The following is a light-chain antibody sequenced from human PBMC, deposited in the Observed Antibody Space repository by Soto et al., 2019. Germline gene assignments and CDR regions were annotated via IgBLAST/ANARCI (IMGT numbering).Light chain of an antibody. Sequence: VMTQSPATLYVSQGERATLSCRASQSVSSNLAWYQQKPGQAPRLIIYGVSTRATGVPARFSGSGSETDFSLTISSLQIEDFALYYCQQSNNWPPLTFGGGTKVDIK. J-gene: IGKJ4*01. CDR3: QQSNNWPPLT. V-gene: IGKV3-15*01. CDR2: GVS. CDR1: QSVSSN.